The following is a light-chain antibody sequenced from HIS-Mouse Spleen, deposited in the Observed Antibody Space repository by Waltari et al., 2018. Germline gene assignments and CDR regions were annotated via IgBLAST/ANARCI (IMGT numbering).Light chain of an antibody. CDR2: EGS. V-gene: IGLV2-23*01. J-gene: IGLJ3*02. Sequence: QSALTQPASVSGSPGQSITISCPGTSSDFGSYNLVSWYQQHPGKAPKLMIYEGSKRPSGVSNRFSGSKSGNTASLTISGLQAEDEADYYCCSYAGSLWVFGGGTKLTVL. CDR3: CSYAGSLWV. CDR1: SSDFGSYNL.